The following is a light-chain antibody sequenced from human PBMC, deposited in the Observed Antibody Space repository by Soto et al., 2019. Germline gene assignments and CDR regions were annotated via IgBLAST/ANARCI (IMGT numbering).Light chain of an antibody. CDR2: DAS. V-gene: IGKV3-11*01. Sequence: EIVLTQSPVTLSLSPGERAALSCRASQSVSSYLAWYQQKPGQAPRLLIYDASNRATGIPARFSGSGSGTDFTLAITGLDRDDFAVYYCHDRSNAPPWSFGQGTTVEIK. CDR3: HDRSNAPPWS. CDR1: QSVSSY. J-gene: IGKJ1*01.